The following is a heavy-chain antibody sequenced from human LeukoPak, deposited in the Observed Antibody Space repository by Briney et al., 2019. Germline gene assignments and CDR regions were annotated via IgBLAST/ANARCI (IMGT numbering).Heavy chain of an antibody. CDR3: ARERTSGWDAFDF. CDR1: GLTVSSSY. J-gene: IGHJ4*02. Sequence: GGSLRLSCAASGLTVSSSYMSWVRQAPGKGLEWVSIIYIGDNPHYTDSVKGRFTISRDNAKNTLYLQMNSLRAEDTAVYYCARERTSGWDAFDFWGQGTLVTVSS. V-gene: IGHV3-53*01. D-gene: IGHD6-19*01. CDR2: IYIGDNP.